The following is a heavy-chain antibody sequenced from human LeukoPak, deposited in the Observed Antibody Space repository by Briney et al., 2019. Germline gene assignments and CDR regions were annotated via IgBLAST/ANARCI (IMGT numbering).Heavy chain of an antibody. J-gene: IGHJ4*02. CDR2: IYSGGST. D-gene: IGHD3-3*01. CDR3: ARTSYDFWSGYPTTFDY. Sequence: PGGSLRLSCAASGFTVSSNYMSWVRQAPGKGLEWVSVIYSGGSTYYADSVKGRFTISRDNSKNTLYLQMNSLRAEDTAVYYCARTSYDFWSGYPTTFDYWGQGTLVTVSS. V-gene: IGHV3-53*01. CDR1: GFTVSSNY.